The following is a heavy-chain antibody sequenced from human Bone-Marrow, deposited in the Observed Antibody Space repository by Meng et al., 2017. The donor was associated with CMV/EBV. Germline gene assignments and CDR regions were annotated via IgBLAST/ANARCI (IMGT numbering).Heavy chain of an antibody. CDR2: ISYDGSNK. Sequence: GGSLRLSCAASGFTFSSYAMHWVRQAPGKGLEWVAVISYDGSNKYYADSVKGRFTISRDNSKNTLYLQMNSLRAEDTAVYYCARGNYYYYYGMDVWGQGTTVTASS. J-gene: IGHJ6*02. D-gene: IGHD3-10*01. CDR1: GFTFSSYA. CDR3: ARGNYYYYYGMDV. V-gene: IGHV3-30*04.